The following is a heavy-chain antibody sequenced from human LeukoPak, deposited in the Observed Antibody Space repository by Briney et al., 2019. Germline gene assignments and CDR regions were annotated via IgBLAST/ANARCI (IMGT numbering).Heavy chain of an antibody. D-gene: IGHD3-22*01. CDR2: YPRSYH. J-gene: IGHJ4*02. CDR3: AREYSDSSGYYYGLDN. V-gene: IGHV3-30*10. Sequence: YPRSYHYYIDSVKSRFTSSRDDSKNTFYLQMNSLRAEDTALYYCAREYSDSSGYYYGLDNWGQGTLVTVSS.